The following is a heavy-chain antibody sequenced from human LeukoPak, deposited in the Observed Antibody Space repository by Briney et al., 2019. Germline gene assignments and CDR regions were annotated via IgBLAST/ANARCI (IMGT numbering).Heavy chain of an antibody. CDR3: TRGRRYSGYGRLFDY. J-gene: IGHJ4*02. CDR1: GYTFTDYY. D-gene: IGHD5-12*01. Sequence: ASVKVSCKASGYTFTDYYMHWVRRAPGQGLEWMGWINPNSGGTNYGQKFQGRVTLTRDTSISTAYMELSRLISDDTAVYYCTRGRRYSGYGRLFDYWGQGTLVTVSS. V-gene: IGHV1-2*02. CDR2: INPNSGGT.